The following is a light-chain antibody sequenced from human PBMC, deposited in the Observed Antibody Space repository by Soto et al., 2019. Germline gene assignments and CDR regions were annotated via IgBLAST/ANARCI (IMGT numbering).Light chain of an antibody. Sequence: QSVLTQPPSASGTPGQSLTISCSGSSSNIGSHFVYWYQHLPGTAPKLLIFRDGQRPSGVPARFFGSKSGTSASLAITGLRSEDEADYYCAVWDQSLTGWVFGRGTKLTVL. CDR3: AVWDQSLTGWV. J-gene: IGLJ3*02. CDR1: SSNIGSHF. V-gene: IGLV1-47*01. CDR2: RDG.